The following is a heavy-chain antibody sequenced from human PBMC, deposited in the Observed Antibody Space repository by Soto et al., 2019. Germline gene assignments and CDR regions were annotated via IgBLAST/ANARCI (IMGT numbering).Heavy chain of an antibody. Sequence: QVPLVQSGAEVKKPGPSVKVSCKPSGGTYSPYTINWVRQTPGQGLEWMGRIIPFLGVTNYGLKFQARVTITADKATNTAYMELGGLRFEDTAVYYCARDWERSVFTWSFGGLWGRGTLVTFSS. CDR1: GGTYSPYT. V-gene: IGHV1-69*08. D-gene: IGHD3-10*01. CDR3: ARDWERSVFTWSFGGL. J-gene: IGHJ2*01. CDR2: IIPFLGVT.